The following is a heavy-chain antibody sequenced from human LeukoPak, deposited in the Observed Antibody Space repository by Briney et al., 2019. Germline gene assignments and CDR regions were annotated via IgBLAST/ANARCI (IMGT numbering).Heavy chain of an antibody. CDR2: IRYDGSNK. V-gene: IGHV3-30*02. Sequence: PGGSLRLSCAASGFTFSDYYMSWIRQAPGKGLEWVAFIRYDGSNKYYADSVKGRFTISRDNSKNTLYLQMNSLRAEDTAVYYCAKDYGPAAMIVFDYWGQGTLVTVSS. J-gene: IGHJ4*02. D-gene: IGHD3-22*01. CDR3: AKDYGPAAMIVFDY. CDR1: GFTFSDYY.